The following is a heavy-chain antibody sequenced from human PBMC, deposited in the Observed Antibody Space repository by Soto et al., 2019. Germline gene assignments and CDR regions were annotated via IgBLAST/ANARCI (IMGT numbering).Heavy chain of an antibody. CDR2: ISSSSSYI. Sequence: EVQLLESGGGLVQPGGSLRLSCAASGFTFSSYAMSWVRQAPGKGLEWVSSISSSSSYIYYADSVKGRFTISRDNAKNSLYLQMNSLRAEDTAVYYCAPDPGGQDRLGTWGQGTLVTVSS. D-gene: IGHD3-10*01. CDR3: APDPGGQDRLGT. CDR1: GFTFSSYA. J-gene: IGHJ4*02. V-gene: IGHV3-21*01.